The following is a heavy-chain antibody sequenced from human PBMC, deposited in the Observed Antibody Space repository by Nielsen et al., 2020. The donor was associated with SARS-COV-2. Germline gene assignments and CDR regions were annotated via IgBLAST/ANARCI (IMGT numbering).Heavy chain of an antibody. Sequence: GESLKISCAASGFTFSSYEMNWVRQAPGKGLEWVSYITSSGSTIYYADSAKGRFTISRDNSKNTLYLQMNSLRGEDTALYYCARDVAGDGYSSFDYWGQGTLVTVSS. V-gene: IGHV3-48*03. CDR1: GFTFSSYE. J-gene: IGHJ4*02. CDR3: ARDVAGDGYSSFDY. D-gene: IGHD5-24*01. CDR2: ITSSGSTI.